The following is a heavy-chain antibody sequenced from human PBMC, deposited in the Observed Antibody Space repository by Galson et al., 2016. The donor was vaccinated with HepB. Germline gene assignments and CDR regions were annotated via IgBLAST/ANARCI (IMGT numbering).Heavy chain of an antibody. CDR1: AFTFTNYG. CDR2: ISGSGDKT. D-gene: IGHD1-26*01. Sequence: SLRLSCAASAFTFTNYGMTWVRQAPGKGLEWVSAISGSGDKTYYADSMRGRFTISRDNSKNMLYLQMNSLTVEDTAVYYCTRETRWYFDLWGRGTLLTVSS. V-gene: IGHV3-23*01. CDR3: TRETRWYFDL. J-gene: IGHJ2*01.